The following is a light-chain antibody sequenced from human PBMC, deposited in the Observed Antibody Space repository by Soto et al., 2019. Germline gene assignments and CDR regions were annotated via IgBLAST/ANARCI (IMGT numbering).Light chain of an antibody. J-gene: IGKJ4*01. CDR1: QAVSTW. Sequence: DIQMAQSPSSVSASVGDTVTITCRASQAVSTWLAWYQQKPGGAPKLLIYAASTLQSRVPSRFSGSGSGTDFTLTIRSLQPEDFATYYCQQGASFPRTFGGGTKVDIK. CDR2: AAS. CDR3: QQGASFPRT. V-gene: IGKV1-12*01.